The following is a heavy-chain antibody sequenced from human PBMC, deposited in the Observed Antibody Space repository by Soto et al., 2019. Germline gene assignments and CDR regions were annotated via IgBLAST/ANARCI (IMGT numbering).Heavy chain of an antibody. D-gene: IGHD1-26*01. V-gene: IGHV3-30*18. J-gene: IGHJ4*02. CDR1: GFTFSNYG. CDR3: AKDSRGATKREPYYFDY. CDR2: ISYDGSNK. Sequence: PGGSLRLSCAASGFTFSNYGIHWVRQAPGKGLEWVAVISYDGSNKYYADSVKGRFTISRDNSKNTLYLQMNSLRAEDTAVYYCAKDSRGATKREPYYFDYWGQGTLVTVSS.